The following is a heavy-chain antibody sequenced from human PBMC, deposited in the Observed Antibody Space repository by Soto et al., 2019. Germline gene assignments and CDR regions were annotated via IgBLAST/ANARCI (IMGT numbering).Heavy chain of an antibody. J-gene: IGHJ4*02. CDR3: ARGSMVRGVLDY. V-gene: IGHV3-53*02. Sequence: EVQLVETGGGLIQPGGSLRLSCAASGFTVSSKYMSWVRQAPGKGLEWVSVIYSGGSTYYADSVKGRFTISRDNSKNTLYLLMNSLRAEDTAVYYCARGSMVRGVLDYWGQGTLVTVSS. CDR2: IYSGGST. CDR1: GFTVSSKY. D-gene: IGHD3-10*01.